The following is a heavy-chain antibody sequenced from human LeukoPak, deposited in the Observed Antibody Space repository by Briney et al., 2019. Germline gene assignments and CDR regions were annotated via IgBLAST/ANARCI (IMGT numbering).Heavy chain of an antibody. V-gene: IGHV3-33*01. D-gene: IGHD1-1*01. Sequence: GGSLRLSCAASGFTFSSYGMHWVRQAPGKGLEWVAVIWYDGSNKYYADSVKGRFTISRDNSKNTLYLQMNSLRAEDTAVYYCARDLKSEVQLERNYYYYGMDVWGQGTTVTVSS. CDR2: IWYDGSNK. CDR3: ARDLKSEVQLERNYYYYGMDV. J-gene: IGHJ6*02. CDR1: GFTFSSYG.